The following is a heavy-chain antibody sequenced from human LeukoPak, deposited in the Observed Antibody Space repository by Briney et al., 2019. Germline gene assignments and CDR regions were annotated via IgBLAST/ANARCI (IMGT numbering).Heavy chain of an antibody. CDR1: GDSISIYY. J-gene: IGHJ2*01. Sequence: SETLSLTCSVSGDSISIYYWSWIRQPPGKGLEWIGEINHSGYTNYNPSLKSRVTISVDTSKKQFSLRLNSVTAADTAVYYCARIWPDLWGRGTLVTVSS. CDR2: INHSGYT. CDR3: ARIWPDL. V-gene: IGHV4-34*01. D-gene: IGHD3-10*01.